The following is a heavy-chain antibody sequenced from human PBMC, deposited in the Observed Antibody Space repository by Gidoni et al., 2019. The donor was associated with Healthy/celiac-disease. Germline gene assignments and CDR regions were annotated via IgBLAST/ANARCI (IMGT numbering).Heavy chain of an antibody. CDR1: GFTFSSYA. Sequence: EVQLLESGGGLVQPGGSLRLSCAASGFTFSSYAMSWVRQAPGKGLEWVSAISGSGGSTYYADSVKGRFTISRDNSKNTLYLQMNSLRAEDTAVYYCAKGIRGLMVYAMGRFDYWGQGTLVTVSS. J-gene: IGHJ4*02. D-gene: IGHD2-8*01. CDR2: ISGSGGST. CDR3: AKGIRGLMVYAMGRFDY. V-gene: IGHV3-23*01.